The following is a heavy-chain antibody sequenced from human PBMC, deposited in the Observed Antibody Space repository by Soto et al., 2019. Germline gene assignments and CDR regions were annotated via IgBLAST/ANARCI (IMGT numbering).Heavy chain of an antibody. V-gene: IGHV4-30-2*01. CDR1: GGSISSGGYS. D-gene: IGHD3-10*01. CDR2: IYHSGNT. Sequence: SETLSLTCAVSGGSISSGGYSWSWIRQPPGKGLEWIGYIYHSGNTKYNPSLKSRVTISVDTSKKQLSLKLSSVTAADTAVYYCARHESLYYPGNWFDPWGQGTLVTVSS. J-gene: IGHJ5*02. CDR3: ARHESLYYPGNWFDP.